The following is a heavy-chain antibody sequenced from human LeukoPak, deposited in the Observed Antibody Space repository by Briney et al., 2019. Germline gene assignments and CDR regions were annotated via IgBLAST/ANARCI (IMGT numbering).Heavy chain of an antibody. Sequence: GESLKISCKGSGYRINTYWIAWVRPIPGKGLEWMGIIYPGDSDPRYRPSFQGQVNISADKSSSTAYLQWNSLKASDTAMYYCARVHDSSGYYWYFDLWGRGTLVTVSS. V-gene: IGHV5-51*01. CDR1: GYRINTYW. CDR3: ARVHDSSGYYWYFDL. J-gene: IGHJ2*01. CDR2: IYPGDSDP. D-gene: IGHD3-22*01.